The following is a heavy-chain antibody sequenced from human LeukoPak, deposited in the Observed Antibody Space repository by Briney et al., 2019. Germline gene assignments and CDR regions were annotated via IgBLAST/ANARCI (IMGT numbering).Heavy chain of an antibody. CDR3: ATNKQIGEFDY. CDR2: IYYSGST. J-gene: IGHJ4*02. D-gene: IGHD3-10*01. CDR1: GGSISSGSYY. Sequence: PSETLSLTCTVSGGSISSGSYYWSWIRQPPGKGLEWIGYIYYSGSTNYNPSLKSRVTISVDTSKNQFSLKLSSVTAADTAVYYCATNKQIGEFDYWGQGTLVTVSS. V-gene: IGHV4-61*01.